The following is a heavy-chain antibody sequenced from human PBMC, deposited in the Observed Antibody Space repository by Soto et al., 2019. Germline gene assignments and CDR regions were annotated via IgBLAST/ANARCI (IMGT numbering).Heavy chain of an antibody. CDR2: IIPIFGTA. V-gene: IGHV1-69*01. D-gene: IGHD1-26*01. CDR1: GGTFSSYA. J-gene: IGHJ3*02. CDR3: ARVGSGSYYYHYAFDI. Sequence: QVQLVQSGAEVKKPGSSVKVSCKASGGTFSSYAISWVRQAPGQGLEWMGGIIPIFGTANYAQKFQGSVTITADEYTRTAYMELSSLRSEETAVYYCARVGSGSYYYHYAFDIWGQGTMVTVSS.